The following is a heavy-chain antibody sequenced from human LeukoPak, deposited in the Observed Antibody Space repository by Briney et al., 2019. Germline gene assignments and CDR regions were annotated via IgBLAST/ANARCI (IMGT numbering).Heavy chain of an antibody. CDR2: IYYSGST. Sequence: SETLSLTCTVSGGSISSSSYYWGWIRQPPGKGLEWIGSIYYSGSTYYNPSLKSRVTISVDTSKNQFSLKLSSVTAADTAVYYCARHWTRDGIAVAGIDYWGQGTLVTVSS. D-gene: IGHD6-19*01. V-gene: IGHV4-39*01. CDR1: GGSISSSSYY. CDR3: ARHWTRDGIAVAGIDY. J-gene: IGHJ4*02.